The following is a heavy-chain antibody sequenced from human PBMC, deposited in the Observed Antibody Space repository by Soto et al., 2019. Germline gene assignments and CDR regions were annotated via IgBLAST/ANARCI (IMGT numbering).Heavy chain of an antibody. Sequence: SETLSLTCSVSGGSISNHFWSWIRQPAGKRPEWIGRIYSGGSTTYNPSLQSRVSMSVDTSKNQFSLKLRSVTAADTAIYYCARDNVWSGYYSFFDYWGQGSLVTVSS. CDR2: IYSGGST. D-gene: IGHD3-3*01. CDR3: ARDNVWSGYYSFFDY. CDR1: GGSISNHF. J-gene: IGHJ4*02. V-gene: IGHV4-4*07.